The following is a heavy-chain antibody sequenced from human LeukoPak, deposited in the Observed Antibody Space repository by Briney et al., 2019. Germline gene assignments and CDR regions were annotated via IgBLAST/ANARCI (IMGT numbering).Heavy chain of an antibody. J-gene: IGHJ4*02. D-gene: IGHD3-22*01. CDR1: GFTVSSNY. Sequence: GGSLGLSCAASGFTVSSNYMSWVRQAPGKGLEWVSVIYGGGSTYYADSVKGRFTISRDNSKNTLYLQMNSLRAEDTAVYYCARDYYDSSGYYTSWYFDYWGQGTLVTVSS. V-gene: IGHV3-53*01. CDR2: IYGGGST. CDR3: ARDYYDSSGYYTSWYFDY.